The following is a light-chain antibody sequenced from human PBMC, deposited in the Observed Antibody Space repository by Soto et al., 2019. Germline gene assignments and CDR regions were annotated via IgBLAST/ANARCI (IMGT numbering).Light chain of an antibody. V-gene: IGLV2-14*01. Sequence: QSLLTQPASLSGSPGQSITISCTGTISDIGAYDYVSWFQQHPGKAPKLMISEVNNRPSGVSNRFSGSKSGNTAYLTISGLQVEDEAEYFCFSFTTTRTHVLGTGTKVTVL. CDR1: ISDIGAYDY. CDR3: FSFTTTRTHV. CDR2: EVN. J-gene: IGLJ1*01.